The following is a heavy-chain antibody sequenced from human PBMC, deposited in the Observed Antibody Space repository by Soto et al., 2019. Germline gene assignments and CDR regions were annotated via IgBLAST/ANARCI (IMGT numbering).Heavy chain of an antibody. CDR1: GGTFTKYA. V-gene: IGHV1-69*01. D-gene: IGHD3-22*01. Sequence: QVQLVQSGAAVRKPGSSVKVSCKASGGTFTKYAITWVRQAPRQGLEWMGGIVPLPGTTNYAQKFRGRVTISANESTTTTYLELSGLRSEYTAVYYCASGVGGLAGSSGSPGYAFDVWGQASMVIGSS. CDR3: ASGVGGLAGSSGSPGYAFDV. J-gene: IGHJ3*01. CDR2: IVPLPGTT.